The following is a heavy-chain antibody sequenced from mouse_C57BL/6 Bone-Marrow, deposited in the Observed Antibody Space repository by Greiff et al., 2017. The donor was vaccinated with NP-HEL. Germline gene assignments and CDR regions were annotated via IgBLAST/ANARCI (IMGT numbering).Heavy chain of an antibody. CDR1: GYTFTSYG. Sequence: QVQLKESGAELARPGASVKLSCKASGYTFTSYGISWVKQRTGQGLEWIGEIYPRSGNTYYNEKFKGKATLTADESSSTAYMELRSLTSEDSAVYSCARYYGSSLYAMDYWGQGTSVTVSS. V-gene: IGHV1-81*01. CDR3: ARYYGSSLYAMDY. CDR2: IYPRSGNT. J-gene: IGHJ4*01. D-gene: IGHD1-1*01.